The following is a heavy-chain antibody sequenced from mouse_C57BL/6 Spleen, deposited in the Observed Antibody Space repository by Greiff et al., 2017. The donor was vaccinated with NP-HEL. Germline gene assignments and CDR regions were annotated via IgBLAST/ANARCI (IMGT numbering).Heavy chain of an antibody. CDR2: INPNNGGT. CDR3: ARWAYDYWFAY. CDR1: GYTFTDYY. Sequence: EVQLQQSGPELVKPGASVKISCKASGYTFTDYYMNWVKQSHGKSLEWIGDINPNNGGTSYNQKFKGKATLTVDKSSSTAYMELRSLTSEDSAVYYCARWAYDYWFAYWGQGTLVTVSA. D-gene: IGHD2-4*01. V-gene: IGHV1-26*01. J-gene: IGHJ3*01.